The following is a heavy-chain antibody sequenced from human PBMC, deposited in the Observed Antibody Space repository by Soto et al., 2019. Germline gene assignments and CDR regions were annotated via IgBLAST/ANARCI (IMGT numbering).Heavy chain of an antibody. J-gene: IGHJ4*02. Sequence: QVQLVQSGAEVKKPGASVKVSCKASGYTFTDYGISWVLQAPGQGLEWMGWISTYNGDTNYAQNLQGRLTMTTDTSTSIAYMELTSLRSDDTALYYCAREYCTGTSCYGSDFWGQGTLVTVSS. CDR2: ISTYNGDT. D-gene: IGHD2-2*01. CDR1: GYTFTDYG. CDR3: AREYCTGTSCYGSDF. V-gene: IGHV1-18*01.